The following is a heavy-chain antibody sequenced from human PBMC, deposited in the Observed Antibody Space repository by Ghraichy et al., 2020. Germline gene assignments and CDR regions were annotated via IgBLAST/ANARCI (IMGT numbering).Heavy chain of an antibody. D-gene: IGHD2-21*02. CDR3: VKDLTFPHIVMVTAYGY. Sequence: GGSLRLSCSASGFTFSSYAMHWVRQAPGKGLEYVSAISSNGGSTNYADSVKGRFTISRDNSKNTLYLQMSSLRAEDTAVYYCVKDLTFPHIVMVTAYGYWGQGTLVTVSS. CDR1: GFTFSSYA. CDR2: ISSNGGST. J-gene: IGHJ4*02. V-gene: IGHV3-64D*06.